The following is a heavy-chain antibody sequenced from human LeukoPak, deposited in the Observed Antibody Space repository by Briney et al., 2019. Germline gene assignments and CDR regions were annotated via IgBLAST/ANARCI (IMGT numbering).Heavy chain of an antibody. D-gene: IGHD3-22*01. CDR1: GDTFSGHA. CDR3: AIDYFDGSAYWH. CDR2: INPMSGIA. V-gene: IGHV1-69*04. J-gene: IGHJ4*02. Sequence: SVKVSCKTSGDTFSGHAMSWLRQASGQGLEWMGKINPMSGIANYAQKFQGRGTITADKSTSTVYMELRSLRSEDTAMYYCAIDYFDGSAYWHWGQGTPVTVSS.